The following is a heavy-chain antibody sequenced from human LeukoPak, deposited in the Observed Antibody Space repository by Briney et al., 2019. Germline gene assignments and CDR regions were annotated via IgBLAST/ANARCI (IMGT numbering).Heavy chain of an antibody. Sequence: SETLSLTCAIYGGSFSGYYWSWIRQPPGKVLEWIGEINHSASTNYNPSLKSRVTISVDTSKNQFSLKLSSVTAADTAVYYCARGGVGATTMPDWYFDLWGRGTLVTVSS. D-gene: IGHD1-26*01. CDR1: GGSFSGYY. V-gene: IGHV4-34*01. J-gene: IGHJ2*01. CDR3: ARGGVGATTMPDWYFDL. CDR2: INHSAST.